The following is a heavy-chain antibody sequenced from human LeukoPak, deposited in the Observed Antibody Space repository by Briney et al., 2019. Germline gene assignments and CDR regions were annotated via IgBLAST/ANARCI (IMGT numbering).Heavy chain of an antibody. CDR2: IYTSGST. Sequence: SETLSLTCAVSGGSISSGGYSWSWIRQPAGKGLEWIGRIYTSGSTNYNPSLESRVTMSVDTSKNQFSLKLSSVTAADTAVYYCARGNKAAYGMDVWGQGTTVTVSS. V-gene: IGHV4-61*02. D-gene: IGHD6-25*01. CDR1: GGSISSGGYS. CDR3: ARGNKAAYGMDV. J-gene: IGHJ6*02.